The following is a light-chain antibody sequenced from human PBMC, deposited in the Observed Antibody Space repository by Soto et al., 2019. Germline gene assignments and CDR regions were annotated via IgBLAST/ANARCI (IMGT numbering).Light chain of an antibody. V-gene: IGKV3-15*01. CDR1: QSVSSSH. J-gene: IGKJ1*01. CDR3: QQYNNWPPWT. Sequence: PGERATLSCRASQSVSSSHLAWYQQKPGQAPSLLIYGASTRATGVPDRFSGTGSGTEFTLTISSLQSEDFAVYYCQQYNNWPPWTFGQGTKVDIK. CDR2: GAS.